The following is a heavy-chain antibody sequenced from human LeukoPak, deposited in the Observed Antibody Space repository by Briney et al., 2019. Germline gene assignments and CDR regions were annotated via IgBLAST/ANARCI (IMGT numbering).Heavy chain of an antibody. J-gene: IGHJ6*02. CDR2: ISYSGST. V-gene: IGHV4-59*01. Sequence: SETLSLTCTVSGGSMTTYYWTWIRQPPGKGLEWIGYISYSGSTNYNPSLQSRLTISVDTSENQFSPKLSSVTAADAAVYYCARDNLALNTLDVWGQGTTVTVSS. CDR3: ARDNLALNTLDV. CDR1: GGSMTTYY. D-gene: IGHD2-15*01.